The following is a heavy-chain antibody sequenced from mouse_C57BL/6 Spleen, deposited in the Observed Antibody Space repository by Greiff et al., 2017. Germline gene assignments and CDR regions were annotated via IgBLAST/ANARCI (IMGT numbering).Heavy chain of an antibody. J-gene: IGHJ1*03. V-gene: IGHV1-85*01. CDR1: GFTFTSYA. D-gene: IGHD3-3*01. CDR3: ARGGDRYFDV. Sequence: VQLQQSGPGLVKPGASVKLSCKASGFTFTSYAINWVHQSPGQGLEWIGWIYPGGGSAKYTEKIKGQATFTVDTSSSTAYMELHSLTSEDSAVYFCARGGDRYFDVWGTGTTVTVSS. CDR2: IYPGGGSA.